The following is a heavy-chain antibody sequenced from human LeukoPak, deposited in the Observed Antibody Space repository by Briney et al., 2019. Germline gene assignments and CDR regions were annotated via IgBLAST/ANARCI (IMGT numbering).Heavy chain of an antibody. CDR1: GFTFSSYW. D-gene: IGHD6-19*01. Sequence: PGGSLRLSCAASGFTFSSYWMHWVRQAPGKGLVWVSRINTDGSSTSYADSVKGRFTISRDNAKNSLYLQMNSLRAEDTAVYYCARAPAAVAGRGDYWGQGTLVTVSS. V-gene: IGHV3-74*01. CDR3: ARAPAAVAGRGDY. J-gene: IGHJ4*02. CDR2: INTDGSST.